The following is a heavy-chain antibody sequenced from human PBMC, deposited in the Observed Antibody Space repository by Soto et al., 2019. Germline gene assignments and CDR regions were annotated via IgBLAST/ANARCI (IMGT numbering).Heavy chain of an antibody. CDR1: GGSTSSGGYY. J-gene: IGHJ4*01. CDR2: IYYGGGT. D-gene: IGHD3-22*01. V-gene: IGHV4-31*03. Sequence: PSETLSLTCTVSGGSTSSGGYYWSWIRQHPGKGLEWIGYIYYGGGTYYNPSLKSRATISGDTSKNQFSLKLSSVTAADTAVYYCARGGYYYENSGQNAYDYWGQGILVTVSS. CDR3: ARGGYYYENSGQNAYDY.